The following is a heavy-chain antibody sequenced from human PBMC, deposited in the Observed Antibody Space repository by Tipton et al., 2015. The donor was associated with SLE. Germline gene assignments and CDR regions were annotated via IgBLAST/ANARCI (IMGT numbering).Heavy chain of an antibody. D-gene: IGHD3-3*01. CDR3: ARATIFGFAAFGY. V-gene: IGHV1-3*01. CDR1: GYTFTSYA. CDR2: INAGNGNT. Sequence: QLVQSGAEVKKPGASVKVSCKASGYTFTSYAMHWVRQAPGQRLEWMGWINAGNGNTKYSQKFQGRVTITRDTSASTAYMELSSLRSEDTAVYYCARATIFGFAAFGYWGQGTLVPVSS. J-gene: IGHJ4*02.